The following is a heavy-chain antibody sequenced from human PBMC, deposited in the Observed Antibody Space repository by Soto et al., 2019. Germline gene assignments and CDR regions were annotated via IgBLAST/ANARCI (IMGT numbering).Heavy chain of an antibody. CDR3: ARRAGGDAFDF. Sequence: GESLKISCKGSGYSFSNYWIGWVRQMPGKGLEWMGIIYPGDSDIRYSPIFQGQVVISADKSASTAFLQWSSLEASDTAMFYCARRAGGDAFDFRGQGTLVTVSS. V-gene: IGHV5-51*01. CDR1: GYSFSNYW. CDR2: IYPGDSDI. J-gene: IGHJ3*01.